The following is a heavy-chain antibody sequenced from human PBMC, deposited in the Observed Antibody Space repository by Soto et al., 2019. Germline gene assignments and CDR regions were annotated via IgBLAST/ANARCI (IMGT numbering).Heavy chain of an antibody. CDR2: IYYSGST. V-gene: IGHV4-59*01. CDR1: GCSSSSYY. CDR3: ARARREWDRNGYWFDP. Sequence: PSETLSLTCTVSGCSSSSYYWSLIRQPPGKGLEWIGYIYYSGSTNYNPSLKSRVTISVDTSKNQFSLKLSSVTAADTAVYYCARARREWDRNGYWFDPWGQGTLVTVSS. D-gene: IGHD1-26*01. J-gene: IGHJ5*02.